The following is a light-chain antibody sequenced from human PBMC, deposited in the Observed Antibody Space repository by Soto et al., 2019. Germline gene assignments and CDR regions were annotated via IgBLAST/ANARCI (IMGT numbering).Light chain of an antibody. V-gene: IGKV1-5*03. CDR1: QSISSW. CDR3: QQYNSYPLT. J-gene: IGKJ4*01. Sequence: DIQMTQSPSTLSASVGDRVTITCRASQSISSWLAWYQQKTGKAPNLLLFKASSLETGVPTRFSGSGSGKAFTLTISSLQPDDFATYYCQQYNSYPLTFGGGTKVEIK. CDR2: KAS.